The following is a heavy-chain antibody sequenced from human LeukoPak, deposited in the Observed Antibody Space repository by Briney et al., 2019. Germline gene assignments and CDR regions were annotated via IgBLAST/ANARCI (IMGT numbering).Heavy chain of an antibody. J-gene: IGHJ5*02. CDR1: GYTLTELS. CDR3: ATVGQGDWFDP. D-gene: IGHD1-26*01. V-gene: IGHV1-24*01. CDR2: FDPEDGET. Sequence: ASVKVSCKVSGYTLTELSMHWVRQAPGKGLEWMGGFDPEDGETIYAQKFQGRVTMTEGTSTDTAYMELSSLRSEDTAVYYCATVGQGDWFDPWGQGTLVTVSS.